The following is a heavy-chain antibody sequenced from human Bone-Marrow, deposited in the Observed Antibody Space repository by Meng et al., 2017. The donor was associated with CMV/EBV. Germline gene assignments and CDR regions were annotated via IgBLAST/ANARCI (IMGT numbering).Heavy chain of an antibody. CDR3: ARGRNVRELPIYNYYYGMDV. Sequence: SETLSLTCTVSGGSISSYYWSWILQPPGKGLEWIGYIYYSGSTNYNPSLKSRVTISVATSKNQFSLKLSSVTAADTAVYYCARGRNVRELPIYNYYYGMDVWGQGTTVTVSS. CDR1: GGSISSYY. CDR2: IYYSGST. D-gene: IGHD1-26*01. V-gene: IGHV4-59*01. J-gene: IGHJ6*02.